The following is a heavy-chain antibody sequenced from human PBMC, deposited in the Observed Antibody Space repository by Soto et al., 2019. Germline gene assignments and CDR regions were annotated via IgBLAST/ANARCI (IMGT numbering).Heavy chain of an antibody. D-gene: IGHD3-3*01. V-gene: IGHV5-51*01. CDR2: IYPGDSDT. J-gene: IGHJ5*02. CDR1: GYSFTSYW. CDR3: ARHSAPAYYDFWSGDPGGLEVENWFDP. Sequence: EVQLVQSGAEVKKPGESLKISCKGSGYSFTSYWIGWVRQMPGKGLEWMGIIYPGDSDTRYSPSFQGQVTISADKSISTAYLQWSSLKASDTAMYYCARHSAPAYYDFWSGDPGGLEVENWFDPWGQGTLVTVSS.